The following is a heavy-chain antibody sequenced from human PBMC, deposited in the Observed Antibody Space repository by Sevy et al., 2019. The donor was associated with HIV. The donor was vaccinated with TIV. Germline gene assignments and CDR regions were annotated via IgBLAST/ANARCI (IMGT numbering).Heavy chain of an antibody. Sequence: SETLSLTCTVSGGSISSYYWSWIRQPPGKGLEWIGYLHYSGSTNYNPSLKSRVTISIDTSKNQFSLKLGSVTAADTSVYYCARSESYATTLVFWGRGTLVTVSS. CDR1: GGSISSYY. D-gene: IGHD2-15*01. J-gene: IGHJ2*01. CDR3: ARSESYATTLVF. V-gene: IGHV4-59*01. CDR2: LHYSGST.